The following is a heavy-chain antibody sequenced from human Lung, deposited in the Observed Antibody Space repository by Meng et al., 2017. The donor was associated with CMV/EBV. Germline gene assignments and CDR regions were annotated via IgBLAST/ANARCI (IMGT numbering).Heavy chain of an antibody. CDR1: SDSITNYF. D-gene: IGHD2-2*01. Sequence: HGQPQEAGPRLVKPSETLSVTCIVSSDSITNYFWSWVRQPAGKGLEWIGRLYPDGSTDYNPSLSSRLTLSLDTSKIRFSLKLRSVTAADTAIYYCARTPVRFCNTHMCYAFDYWGQGALVTVSS. CDR3: ARTPVRFCNTHMCYAFDY. V-gene: IGHV4-4*07. CDR2: LYPDGST. J-gene: IGHJ4*02.